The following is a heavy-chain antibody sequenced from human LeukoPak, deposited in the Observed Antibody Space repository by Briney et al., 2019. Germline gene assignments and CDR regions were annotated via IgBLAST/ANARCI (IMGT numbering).Heavy chain of an antibody. J-gene: IGHJ4*02. D-gene: IGHD6-13*01. Sequence: KSGGSLRLSCAASGFTFSDYYMSWIRQAPGKGLEWVSYNSSSSSYTNYADSVKGRFTISRDNAKNSLYLQMNSLRAEDTAVYYCARGGSSWPFDYWGQGTLVTVSS. CDR1: GFTFSDYY. V-gene: IGHV3-11*06. CDR3: ARGGSSWPFDY. CDR2: NSSSSSYT.